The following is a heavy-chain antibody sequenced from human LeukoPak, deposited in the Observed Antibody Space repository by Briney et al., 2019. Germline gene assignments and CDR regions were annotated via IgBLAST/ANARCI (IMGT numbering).Heavy chain of an antibody. V-gene: IGHV3-11*04. J-gene: IGHJ3*02. Sequence: GRALRLSCAASGFTFSDYYMSWIRQAPGKGLEWVSYISSSGSIIYYADSVKGRFTISRDNAKNSLYLQMNSLRAEDTAVHYCARASWYSSTDAFDIWGQGTMVTVSS. CDR2: ISSSGSII. D-gene: IGHD6-13*01. CDR1: GFTFSDYY. CDR3: ARASWYSSTDAFDI.